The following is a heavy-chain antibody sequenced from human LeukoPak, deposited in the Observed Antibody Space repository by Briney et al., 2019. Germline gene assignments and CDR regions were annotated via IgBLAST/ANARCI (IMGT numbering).Heavy chain of an antibody. CDR3: ATNQARSGYSSGAFDI. D-gene: IGHD3-22*01. CDR2: INPNSGGT. V-gene: IGHV1-2*02. Sequence: ASVKVSCKASGYTFTGYYMHWVRQAPGQGLEWMGWINPNSGGTNYAQKFQGRVTMTRDTSISTAYMELSSLRSEDTAVYYCATNQARSGYSSGAFDIWGQGTMVTVSS. J-gene: IGHJ3*02. CDR1: GYTFTGYY.